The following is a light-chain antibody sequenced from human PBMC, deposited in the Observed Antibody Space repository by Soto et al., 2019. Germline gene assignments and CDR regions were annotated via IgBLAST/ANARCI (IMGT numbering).Light chain of an antibody. CDR2: DSS. CDR1: QSLITMY. J-gene: IGKJ5*01. CDR3: QQYGTSPT. Sequence: EIVVTQSPGTLSLFPGERATLSCRASQSLITMYLALYQQNPCQAPRLLIYDSSSRATGSPDRFSGSGSGTDFTLTISRLEPEDFAVYSCQQYGTSPTFGQGTRLEIK. V-gene: IGKV3-20*01.